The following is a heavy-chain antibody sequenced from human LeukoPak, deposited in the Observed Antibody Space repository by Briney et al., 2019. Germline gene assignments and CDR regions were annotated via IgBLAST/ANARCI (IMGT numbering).Heavy chain of an antibody. Sequence: ASVKVSCKASGFTFTNYGFSWVRQTPGQGPEWMGWISGYNGRTKYAQNLQGRVTMTTDPSTSTAYMEVRSLRSDDTAVYYCAREGRSSSDPDYYYMDVWGKGTTVTVSS. J-gene: IGHJ6*03. D-gene: IGHD6-6*01. V-gene: IGHV1-18*01. CDR1: GFTFTNYG. CDR3: AREGRSSSDPDYYYMDV. CDR2: ISGYNGRT.